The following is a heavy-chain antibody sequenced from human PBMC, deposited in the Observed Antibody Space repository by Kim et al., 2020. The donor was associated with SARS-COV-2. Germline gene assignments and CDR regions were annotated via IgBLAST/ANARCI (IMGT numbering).Heavy chain of an antibody. CDR2: IDYSGST. V-gene: IGHV4-59*13. CDR1: GDSISSYY. D-gene: IGHD4-4*01. Sequence: SETLSLTCTVSGDSISSYYWSWIRQPPGKGLEWIGYIDYSGSTNYNPSLKSRVTISVDTSKNQFSLKLSSVTAADTAVYYCAREPYRRYFDYWGQGTLVTVSS. CDR3: AREPYRRYFDY. J-gene: IGHJ4*02.